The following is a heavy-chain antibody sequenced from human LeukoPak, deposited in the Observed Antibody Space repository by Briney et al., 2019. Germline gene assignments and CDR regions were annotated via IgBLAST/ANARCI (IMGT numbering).Heavy chain of an antibody. V-gene: IGHV3-33*01. Sequence: GSLRLSCAASGFTFSSYGMHWVRQAPGKGLEWVAVIWYDGSNKYYADSVKGRFTISRDNSKNTLYLQMNSLRAEDTAVYYCARAYGSGSYIFDYWGQGTLVTVSS. CDR3: ARAYGSGSYIFDY. D-gene: IGHD3-10*01. J-gene: IGHJ4*02. CDR1: GFTFSSYG. CDR2: IWYDGSNK.